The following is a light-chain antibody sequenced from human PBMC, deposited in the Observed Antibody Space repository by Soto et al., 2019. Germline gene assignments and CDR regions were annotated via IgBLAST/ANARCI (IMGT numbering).Light chain of an antibody. Sequence: DIQMTQSPSTLSGSVGDRVTITCRASQTISSWLAWYQQKPGKAPKLLIYKASTLKSGVPSRFSGSGSGTEFTLTISSLQPDDFATYYCQHYNSYSEAFCQGTKVDLK. J-gene: IGKJ1*01. CDR1: QTISSW. CDR2: KAS. V-gene: IGKV1-5*03. CDR3: QHYNSYSEA.